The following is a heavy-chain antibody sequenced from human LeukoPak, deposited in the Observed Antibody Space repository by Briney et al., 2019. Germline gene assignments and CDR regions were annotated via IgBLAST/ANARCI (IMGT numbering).Heavy chain of an antibody. CDR1: GYTFISYG. Sequence: GASVKVSCKASGYTFISYGISWVRQAPRQGLEWMGWISAYNGNTNYAQKLQGRVTMTTDTSTSTAYMELRSLRSDDTAVYYCARDLRYCSSTSCYIHAFDIWGQGTMVTVSS. CDR2: ISAYNGNT. D-gene: IGHD2-2*02. V-gene: IGHV1-18*01. J-gene: IGHJ3*02. CDR3: ARDLRYCSSTSCYIHAFDI.